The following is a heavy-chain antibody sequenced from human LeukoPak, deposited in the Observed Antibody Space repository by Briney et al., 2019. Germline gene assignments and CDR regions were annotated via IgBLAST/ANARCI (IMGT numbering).Heavy chain of an antibody. D-gene: IGHD6-6*01. V-gene: IGHV3-72*01. CDR2: TRNNANGYTT. CDR1: GFTFSDHL. CDR3: ARVYSSSWSGSYFDY. J-gene: IGHJ4*02. Sequence: PVRTLRLSCAASGFTFSDHLMDWVRHAPRQGLDWVGRTRNNANGYTTQYAASVKGRFIISRDDSKNSLYLQMNSLKAEDTAVYYCARVYSSSWSGSYFDYWGQGSRVTVSS.